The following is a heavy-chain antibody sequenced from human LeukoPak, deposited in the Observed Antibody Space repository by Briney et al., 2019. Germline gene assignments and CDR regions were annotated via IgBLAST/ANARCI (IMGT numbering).Heavy chain of an antibody. CDR3: ARDLYSSSWYGTARGYNWFDP. D-gene: IGHD6-13*01. Sequence: SETLSLTCTVSGGSISSYYWSWIRQPPGKGLEWIGYIYYSGSTNYNPSLMSGVTISGVTSKNQFSLKLISVTAADTAVYYCARDLYSSSWYGTARGYNWFDPWGQGTLVTVSS. CDR1: GGSISSYY. CDR2: IYYSGST. J-gene: IGHJ5*02. V-gene: IGHV4-59*01.